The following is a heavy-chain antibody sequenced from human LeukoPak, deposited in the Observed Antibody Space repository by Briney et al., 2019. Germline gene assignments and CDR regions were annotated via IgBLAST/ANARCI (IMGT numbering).Heavy chain of an antibody. CDR1: GFTFSGSA. V-gene: IGHV3-73*01. CDR3: TRTGYYYDSSGYRHFDY. Sequence: GGSLRLSCAASGFTFSGSAMHWVRQASGKGLEWVGRIRSKANSYATAYAASVKGRFTISRDDSKNTAYLQMNSLKTEDTAVYYCTRTGYYYDSSGYRHFDYWGQGTLVTVSS. CDR2: IRSKANSYAT. J-gene: IGHJ4*02. D-gene: IGHD3-22*01.